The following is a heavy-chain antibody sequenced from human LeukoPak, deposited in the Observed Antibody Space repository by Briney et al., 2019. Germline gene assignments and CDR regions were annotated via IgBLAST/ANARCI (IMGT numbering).Heavy chain of an antibody. CDR1: GGSISSYY. Sequence: TAPETLSLTCTVSGGSISSYYWSWIRQPPGKGLEWIGYIYYSGSTNYNPSLKSRVTISVDTSKNQFSLKLSSVTAADTAVYYCARGGAAADYWGQGTLVTVSS. CDR3: ARGGAAADY. D-gene: IGHD6-13*01. CDR2: IYYSGST. J-gene: IGHJ4*02. V-gene: IGHV4-59*01.